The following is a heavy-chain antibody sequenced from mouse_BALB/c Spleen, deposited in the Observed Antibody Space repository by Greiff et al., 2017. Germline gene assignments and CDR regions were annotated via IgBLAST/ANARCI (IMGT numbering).Heavy chain of an antibody. Sequence: VKLQESGPGLVAPSQSLSITCTVSGFSLTGYGVNWVRQPPGKGLEWLGMIWGDGSTDYNSALKSRLSISKDNSKSQVFLKMNSLQTDDTARYYCARDGITTGYYYAMDYWGQGTSVTVSS. D-gene: IGHD1-1*01. CDR2: IWGDGST. J-gene: IGHJ4*01. CDR3: ARDGITTGYYYAMDY. CDR1: GFSLTGYG. V-gene: IGHV2-6-7*01.